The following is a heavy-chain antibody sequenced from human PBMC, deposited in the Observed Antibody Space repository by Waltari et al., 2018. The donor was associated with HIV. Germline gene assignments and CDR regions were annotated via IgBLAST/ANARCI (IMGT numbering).Heavy chain of an antibody. CDR3: ARTLDGPLGYAFDI. D-gene: IGHD7-27*01. V-gene: IGHV5-51*03. CDR1: GTSFISYW. Sequence: EVQLVPSGAEVKKPGASLKISCKGSGTSFISYWIRWVGQMPGKGLAWMGIIYPGDSDTRYSPSFQGQVTISADKSISTAYLQWSSLKASDTAMYYCARTLDGPLGYAFDIWGQGTMVTVSS. J-gene: IGHJ3*02. CDR2: IYPGDSDT.